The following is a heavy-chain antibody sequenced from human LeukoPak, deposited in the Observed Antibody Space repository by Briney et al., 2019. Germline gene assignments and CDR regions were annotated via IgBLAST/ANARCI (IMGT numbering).Heavy chain of an antibody. D-gene: IGHD6-19*01. V-gene: IGHV4-34*01. J-gene: IGHJ4*02. CDR1: GGSFSGYY. CDR2: INHSGST. CDR3: ASQPSLSSGWQFDY. Sequence: SETLSLTCAVYGGSFSGYYWSWIRQPPGKGLEWIGEINHSGSTNYNPSLKSRVTISVDTSKNRFSLKLSSVTAADTAVYYCASQPSLSSGWQFDYWGQGTLVTVSS.